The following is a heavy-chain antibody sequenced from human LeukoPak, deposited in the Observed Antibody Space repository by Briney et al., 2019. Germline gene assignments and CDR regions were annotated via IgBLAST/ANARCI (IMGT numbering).Heavy chain of an antibody. CDR2: INQDGSEK. Sequence: GGSLRLSCAASGITFSRFWMSWVRQAPGKGLQWVANINQDGSEKHYVDSVKGRFTISRDNAENSLYLQMNSLRAEDTAVYYCARGAYYFDYWGQGILVTVSS. V-gene: IGHV3-7*03. CDR1: GITFSRFW. J-gene: IGHJ4*02. CDR3: ARGAYYFDY.